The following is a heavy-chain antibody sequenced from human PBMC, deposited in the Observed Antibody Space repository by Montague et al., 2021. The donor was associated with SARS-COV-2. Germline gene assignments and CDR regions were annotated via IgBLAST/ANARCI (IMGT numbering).Heavy chain of an antibody. Sequence: SLRLSCAASGFTVSSSYMSWVRQAPEKGLEWVSVIYRGGDTYYADSVKGRFTISRHNSKNTLYLEMNSLRGEDTAVYYCTRSVAAAGTFYYYYGMDVWGQGTTVTVSS. V-gene: IGHV3-53*04. CDR1: GFTVSSSY. CDR2: IYRGGDT. D-gene: IGHD6-13*01. CDR3: TRSVAAAGTFYYYYGMDV. J-gene: IGHJ6*02.